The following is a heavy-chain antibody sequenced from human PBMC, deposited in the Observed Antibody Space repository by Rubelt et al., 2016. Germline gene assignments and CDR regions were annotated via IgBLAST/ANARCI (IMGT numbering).Heavy chain of an antibody. CDR1: GFTFSSYG. Sequence: QVQLVESGGGVVQPGRSLRLSCAASGFTFSSYGMHWVRRAPGKGLEWVAVISYDGANKYYEDSAKGRFTVSRDNSKNTLYLQMNSLRPEDTAVYSCARDSKSYHFDNWGQGTRVTVSS. J-gene: IGHJ4*02. V-gene: IGHV3-30*03. CDR3: ARDSKSYHFDN. CDR2: ISYDGANK. D-gene: IGHD3-16*02.